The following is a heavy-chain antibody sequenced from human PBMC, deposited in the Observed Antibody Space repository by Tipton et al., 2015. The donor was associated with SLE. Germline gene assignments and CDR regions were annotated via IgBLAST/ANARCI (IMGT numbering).Heavy chain of an antibody. J-gene: IGHJ5*02. CDR3: ARTWVVVPALFDP. V-gene: IGHV4-61*02. Sequence: TLSLTCTVSGGSISSGSYYWSWIRQPAGKGLEWIGRIYTSGSTNYTPSLKSRVTISVDTSKNQFSLKLSSVTAADTAVDYCARTWVVVPALFDPWGQGTLVTVSS. CDR1: GGSISSGSYY. D-gene: IGHD2-2*01. CDR2: IYTSGST.